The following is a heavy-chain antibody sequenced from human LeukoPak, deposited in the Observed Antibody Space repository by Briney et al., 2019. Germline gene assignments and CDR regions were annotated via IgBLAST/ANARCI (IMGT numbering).Heavy chain of an antibody. CDR3: ARGGRYCSSTKCYKVDWFDS. CDR1: GGSISGSTFF. D-gene: IGHD2-2*02. V-gene: IGHV4-31*03. J-gene: IGHJ5*01. CDR2: IFYSGNT. Sequence: SQTLSLTCTVSGGSISGSTFFWSWIRQHPGKGLEWIGYIFYSGNTYYNPSLKSRASISVDTSKNQFSLKLTSVTAADTAVYSCARGGRYCSSTKCYKVDWFDSWGQGILVTVSS.